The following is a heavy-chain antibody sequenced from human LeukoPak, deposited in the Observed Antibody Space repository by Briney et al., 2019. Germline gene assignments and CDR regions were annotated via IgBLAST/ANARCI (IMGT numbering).Heavy chain of an antibody. J-gene: IGHJ5*02. CDR3: ARDAAYDILTGYYDNWFDP. D-gene: IGHD3-9*01. Sequence: GGSLRLSCAASGFTFSSYAMSWVRQAPGKGLEWVSYISSSSSTIYYADSVKGRFTISRDNAKNSLYLQMNSLRAEDTAVYYCARDAAYDILTGYYDNWFDPWGQGTLVTVSS. V-gene: IGHV3-48*01. CDR2: ISSSSSTI. CDR1: GFTFSSYA.